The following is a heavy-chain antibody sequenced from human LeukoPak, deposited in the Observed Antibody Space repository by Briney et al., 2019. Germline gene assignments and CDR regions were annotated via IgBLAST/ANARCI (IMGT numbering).Heavy chain of an antibody. Sequence: PGGSLRLSCAASGFTFDDYAMHWVRQAPGKGLEWVSGISWNSGSIGYADSVKGRFTISRDNAKNSLYLQMNSLRAEDTALYYCAKDRDAAGRYYFDYWGQGTPVTVSS. J-gene: IGHJ4*02. V-gene: IGHV3-9*01. CDR3: AKDRDAAGRYYFDY. CDR1: GFTFDDYA. CDR2: ISWNSGSI. D-gene: IGHD6-13*01.